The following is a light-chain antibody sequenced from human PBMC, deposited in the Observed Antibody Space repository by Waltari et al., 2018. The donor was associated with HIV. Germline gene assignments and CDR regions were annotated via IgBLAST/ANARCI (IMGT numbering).Light chain of an antibody. CDR2: DAS. CDR1: QDITNY. CDR3: QQYDNLPYS. V-gene: IGKV1-33*01. Sequence: DIQMTQSPSSRSASVGDRVPITCQASQDITNYLNWYQQKPGKAPKLLIYDASNLETGVPSRFSGSGSGTDFTFTISSLQPEDVSTYYCQQYDNLPYSFGQGTKLEIK. J-gene: IGKJ2*03.